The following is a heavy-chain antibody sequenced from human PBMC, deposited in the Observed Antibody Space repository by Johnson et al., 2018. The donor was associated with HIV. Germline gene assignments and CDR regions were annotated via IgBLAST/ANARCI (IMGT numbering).Heavy chain of an antibody. J-gene: IGHJ3*02. V-gene: IGHV3-66*01. D-gene: IGHD5-24*01. CDR3: ARGRDGYNADAFDI. Sequence: VQLVESGGGLVQPGGSLILSCAASGFTFSSNYMSWVRQAPGKGLEWVSLIYSGGSTYCADDVVDRFTISRDNTKNTLYLQITSLRSEETAVYYCARGRDGYNADAFDIWGQGTMVSVSS. CDR1: GFTFSSNY. CDR2: IYSGGST.